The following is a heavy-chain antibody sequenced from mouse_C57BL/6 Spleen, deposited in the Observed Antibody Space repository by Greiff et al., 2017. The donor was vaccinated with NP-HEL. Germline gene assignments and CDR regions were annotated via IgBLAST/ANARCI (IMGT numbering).Heavy chain of an antibody. V-gene: IGHV1-42*01. D-gene: IGHD1-1*01. J-gene: IGHJ3*01. CDR1: GYSFTGYY. CDR2: INPSTGGT. CDR3: ARATTVVDAFAY. Sequence: EVQVVESGPELVKPGASVKISCKASGYSFTGYYMNWVKQSPEKSLEWIGEINPSTGGTTYNQKFKAKATLTVDKSSSTAYMQLKSLTSEDSAVYYCARATTVVDAFAYWGQGTLVTVSA.